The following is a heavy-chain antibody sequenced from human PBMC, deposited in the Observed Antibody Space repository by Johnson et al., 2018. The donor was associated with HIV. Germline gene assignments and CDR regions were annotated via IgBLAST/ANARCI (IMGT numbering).Heavy chain of an antibody. J-gene: IGHJ3*02. V-gene: IGHV3-30-3*01. D-gene: IGHD5-12*01. CDR2: ISYDGSNK. CDR1: GFTFSSYA. Sequence: QVQLVESGGGVVQPGRSLRLSCAASGFTFSSYAMHWVRQAPGKGLEWVAVISYDGSNKYYADSVKGRFTISRDNSKNTLYLQMNSLSAEDTAVYYCARDGVATEPHDAFDIWGQVTMVTVSS. CDR3: ARDGVATEPHDAFDI.